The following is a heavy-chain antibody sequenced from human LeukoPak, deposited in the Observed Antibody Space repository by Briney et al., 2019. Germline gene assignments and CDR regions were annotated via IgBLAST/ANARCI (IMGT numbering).Heavy chain of an antibody. Sequence: GGSLRLSCAASGFTFSSCGMSWVRQAPGKGLEWVATISGTGASIYYADSVKDRFTISRDNAKNSLYLQMNSLRAEDTAVYYCARDPYSGSYGNYYYYFMDVWGKGTTVTISS. J-gene: IGHJ6*03. CDR3: ARDPYSGSYGNYYYYFMDV. V-gene: IGHV3-21*01. D-gene: IGHD1-26*01. CDR1: GFTFSSCG. CDR2: ISGTGASI.